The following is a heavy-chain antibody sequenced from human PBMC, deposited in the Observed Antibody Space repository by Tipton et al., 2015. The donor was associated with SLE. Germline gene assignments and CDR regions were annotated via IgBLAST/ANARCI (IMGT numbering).Heavy chain of an antibody. V-gene: IGHV4-38-2*02. Sequence: TLSLTCNVSVYSISSSHWWGWIRQPPGKGLEWIGSIYYSGSTYYSPSLKSRVTISVDTSKNQFSLKLSSVTAADTAVYYCARADCSGGYCQRGYFDYWGQGTLVTVSS. CDR1: VYSISSSHW. J-gene: IGHJ4*02. D-gene: IGHD2-15*01. CDR3: ARADCSGGYCQRGYFDY. CDR2: IYYSGST.